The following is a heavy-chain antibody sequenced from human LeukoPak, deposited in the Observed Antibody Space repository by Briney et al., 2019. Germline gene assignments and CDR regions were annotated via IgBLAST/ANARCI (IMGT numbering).Heavy chain of an antibody. J-gene: IGHJ3*01. CDR1: GFIFRSYP. CDR3: ARDGVGTAFDL. D-gene: IGHD1-26*01. Sequence: GRSLRLSCAASGFIFRSYPMHWVRQAPGKGLEWVAVASYDGSAENYADSVDGRFTISRDNSKNTLYLQMNSLRAEDTAVFYCARDGVGTAFDLWGQGTMVTVSS. V-gene: IGHV3-30*01. CDR2: ASYDGSAE.